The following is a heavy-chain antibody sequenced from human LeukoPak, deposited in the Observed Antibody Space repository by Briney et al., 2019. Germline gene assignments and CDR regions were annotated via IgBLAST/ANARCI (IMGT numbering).Heavy chain of an antibody. Sequence: GGSLRLSCAASGFTFSSYGMHWVRPAPGKGLEGVAFIRYDGSNKYYADSVKGRFTISRDNSKNTLYLQMNSLRAEDTAVYYCAKDSQRWRDPYYYDSSGYRELDYWGQGTLVTVSS. CDR2: IRYDGSNK. CDR1: GFTFSSYG. V-gene: IGHV3-30*02. CDR3: AKDSQRWRDPYYYDSSGYRELDY. J-gene: IGHJ4*02. D-gene: IGHD3-22*01.